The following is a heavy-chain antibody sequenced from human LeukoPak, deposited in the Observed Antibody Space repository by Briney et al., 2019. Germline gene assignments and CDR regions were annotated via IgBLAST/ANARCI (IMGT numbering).Heavy chain of an antibody. Sequence: SETLSLTCTVSGGSISSSSYYWGWIRQPPGKGLEWIGSIYYSGSTYYNPSLKSRVTISVDTSKNQFSLKLSSVTAADTAVYYCASQGNILTGHYIDWGQGTLVTVSS. J-gene: IGHJ4*02. CDR1: GGSISSSSYY. CDR2: IYYSGST. CDR3: ASQGNILTGHYID. V-gene: IGHV4-39*07. D-gene: IGHD3-9*01.